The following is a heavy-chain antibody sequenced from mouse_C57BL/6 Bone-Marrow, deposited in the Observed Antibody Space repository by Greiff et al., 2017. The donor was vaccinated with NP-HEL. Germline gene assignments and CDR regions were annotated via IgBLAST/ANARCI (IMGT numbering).Heavy chain of an antibody. CDR1: GFTFSSYA. CDR2: ISDGGSYT. D-gene: IGHD1-1*01. V-gene: IGHV5-4*01. Sequence: EVNLVESGGGLVKPGGSLKLSCAASGFTFSSYAMSWVRQTPEKRLEWVATISDGGSYTYYPDNVKGRFTISRDNAKNNLYLQMSHLKSEDTAMYYCARDHYYGSTPMDYWGQGTSVTVSS. J-gene: IGHJ4*01. CDR3: ARDHYYGSTPMDY.